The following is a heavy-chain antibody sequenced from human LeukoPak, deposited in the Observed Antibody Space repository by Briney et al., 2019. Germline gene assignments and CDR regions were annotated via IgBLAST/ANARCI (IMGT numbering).Heavy chain of an antibody. CDR2: ISGSGGST. CDR1: GFTFSIYT. D-gene: IGHD5-18*01. Sequence: GGSLRLSCAASGFTFSIYTMNWVRQAPGKGLEWVSAISGSGGSTYYADSVKGRFTISRDNSKNTLYLQMNSLKTEDTAVYYCTTAWIQLWLRRDAFDIWGQGTMVTVSS. V-gene: IGHV3-23*01. J-gene: IGHJ3*02. CDR3: TTAWIQLWLRRDAFDI.